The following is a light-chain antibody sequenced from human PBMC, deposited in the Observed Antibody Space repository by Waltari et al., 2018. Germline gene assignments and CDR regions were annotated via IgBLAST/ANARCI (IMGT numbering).Light chain of an antibody. CDR2: DVS. CDR3: CPFAGTATVV. Sequence: QSALTQPRSVSGSPGQSVTISCTGTSSDVGGYNFVSWYQHHPGKAPKLIVYDVSKRPAGVPDRFSGSKSGNTASPTISGLQAEDEADYYCCPFAGTATVVFGGGTKLTVL. V-gene: IGLV2-11*01. CDR1: SSDVGGYNF. J-gene: IGLJ2*01.